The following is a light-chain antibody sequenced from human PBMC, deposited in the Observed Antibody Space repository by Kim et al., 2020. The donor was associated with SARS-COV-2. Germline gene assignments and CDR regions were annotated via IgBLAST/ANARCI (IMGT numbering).Light chain of an antibody. J-gene: IGKJ4*01. CDR3: QQYGSSPLT. Sequence: SPGERATPSRRASQSVSSSYLAWYQQKPGQAPRLLIYGASSRATGIPDRFSGSGSGTDFTLTISRLEPEDFAVYYCQQYGSSPLTFGGGTKVDIK. V-gene: IGKV3-20*01. CDR2: GAS. CDR1: QSVSSSY.